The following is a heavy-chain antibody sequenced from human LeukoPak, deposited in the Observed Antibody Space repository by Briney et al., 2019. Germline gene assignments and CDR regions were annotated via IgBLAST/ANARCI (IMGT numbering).Heavy chain of an antibody. D-gene: IGHD3-22*01. CDR1: GFTFSNYA. CDR3: DREEYDSSGYGYFDY. Sequence: GGSLRLSCAVCGFTFSNYAMHWVRQAPGKGLECVAIISYDGSNKYYADSVKGRFTISRDNPKNTLYLQKNSLRAEDAAVYYCDREEYDSSGYGYFDYWGQGTLVTVSS. CDR2: ISYDGSNK. J-gene: IGHJ4*02. V-gene: IGHV3-30*01.